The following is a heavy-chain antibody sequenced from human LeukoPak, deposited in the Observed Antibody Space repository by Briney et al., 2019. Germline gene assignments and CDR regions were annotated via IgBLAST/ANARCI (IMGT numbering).Heavy chain of an antibody. J-gene: IGHJ3*02. D-gene: IGHD3-10*01. CDR3: ARGKITMVRGDVHDAFDI. CDR1: GYTFTSSD. Sequence: ASVKVSCKASGYTFTSSDLNWVRQATGQGLEWMGWMNPHCGNTGYAQKFQGRFTITRHRSISTAYMELSSLRSEDTAVYYRARGKITMVRGDVHDAFDICGQGTMVTVSS. V-gene: IGHV1-8*03. CDR2: MNPHCGNT.